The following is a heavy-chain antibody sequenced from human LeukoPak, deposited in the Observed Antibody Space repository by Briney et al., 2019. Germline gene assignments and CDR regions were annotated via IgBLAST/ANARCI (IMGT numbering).Heavy chain of an antibody. D-gene: IGHD5-18*01. CDR3: ARVPVDTAMVD. Sequence: ASVKVSCKASGGTFSSYAISWVRQAPGQGLEWMGGIIPIFGTANYAQKFQGRVTITADESTSTAYMELSSLRSEGTAVYYCARVPVDTAMVDWGQGTLVTVSS. CDR2: IIPIFGTA. V-gene: IGHV1-69*01. CDR1: GGTFSSYA. J-gene: IGHJ4*02.